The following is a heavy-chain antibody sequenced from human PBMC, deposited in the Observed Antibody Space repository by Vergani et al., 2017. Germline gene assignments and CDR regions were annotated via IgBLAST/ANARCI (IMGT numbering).Heavy chain of an antibody. V-gene: IGHV4-61*02. CDR1: GGSISSGSYY. J-gene: IGHJ3*02. CDR2: IYTSGST. CDR3: ARTSPTIFGARDAFDI. Sequence: QVQLQESGPGLVKPSQTLSLTCTVSGGSISSGSYYWSWIRQPAGKGLEWIGRIYTSGSTNYNPSLKSRVTISVDTSKNQFSLKLSSVTAADTAVYYCARTSPTIFGARDAFDIWGQGTMVTVSS. D-gene: IGHD3-3*01.